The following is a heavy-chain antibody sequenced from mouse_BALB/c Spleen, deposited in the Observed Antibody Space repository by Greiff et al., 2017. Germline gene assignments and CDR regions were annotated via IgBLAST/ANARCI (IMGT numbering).Heavy chain of an antibody. Sequence: QVQLKESGPGLVAPSQSLSITCTVSGFSLTSYGVHWVRQPPGKGLEWLGVIWAGGSTNYNSALMSRLSISKDNSKSQVFLKMNSLQTDDTAMYYCARDRNYYGTEDMDVWGAGTTVTVSS. CDR1: GFSLTSYG. D-gene: IGHD2-1*01. V-gene: IGHV2-9*02. CDR2: IWAGGST. CDR3: ARDRNYYGTEDMDV. J-gene: IGHJ1*01.